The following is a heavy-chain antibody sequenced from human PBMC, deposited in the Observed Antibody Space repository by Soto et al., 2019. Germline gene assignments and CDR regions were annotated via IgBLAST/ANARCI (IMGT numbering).Heavy chain of an antibody. CDR3: AKPLTSTDAFDI. CDR1: GFIFSSYG. Sequence: QVQLVESGGGVVQPGTSPRLSCAASGFIFSSYGIHWVRQAPGKGLEWVAVISYDGNNKYYADSVKGRFTISRDNSKNTLYLQMNSLGGEDTAVYYCAKPLTSTDAFDIWGQGTMVTVS. CDR2: ISYDGNNK. D-gene: IGHD4-17*01. V-gene: IGHV3-30*18. J-gene: IGHJ3*02.